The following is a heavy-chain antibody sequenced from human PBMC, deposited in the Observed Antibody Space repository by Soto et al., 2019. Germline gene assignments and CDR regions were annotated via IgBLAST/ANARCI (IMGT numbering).Heavy chain of an antibody. D-gene: IGHD3-22*01. V-gene: IGHV3-49*04. CDR2: IRSKAYGGTT. CDR1: GFTFGDYA. CDR3: TRDDSSGYYYFDY. Sequence: GGSLRLSCTASGFTFGDYAMSWVRQAPGKGLEWVGFIRSKAYGGTTEYAASVKGRFTISRDDSKSIAYLQMNSLKTEDTAVYYCTRDDSSGYYYFDYWGQGTLVTVSS. J-gene: IGHJ4*02.